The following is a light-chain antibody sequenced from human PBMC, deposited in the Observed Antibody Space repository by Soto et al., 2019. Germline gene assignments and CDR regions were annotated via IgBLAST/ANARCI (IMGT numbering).Light chain of an antibody. CDR2: VAS. CDR3: QQYNVWPLT. Sequence: EIAMTQSPATLSVSPGERATLSCRASQSVSSNLAWYQHNPGQTPNLLIYVASTRATGITARFSGCGSGTEFTLTISSLQSEDFAVYYCQQYNVWPLTFGGGTKVEFK. V-gene: IGKV3-15*01. CDR1: QSVSSN. J-gene: IGKJ4*01.